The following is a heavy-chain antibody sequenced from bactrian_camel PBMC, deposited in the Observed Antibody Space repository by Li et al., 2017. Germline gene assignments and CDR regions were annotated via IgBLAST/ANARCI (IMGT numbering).Heavy chain of an antibody. V-gene: IGHV3-2*01. D-gene: IGHD5*01. J-gene: IGHJ4*01. Sequence: HVQLVESGGGLVQPGGSLKLSCAASGFAFSSYYMSWVRQAPGKGLEWVSTIYTDGSITYYADSVKGRFTISRDNARHRVLLQMNSLKSEDTALYYCASTLGWALSEYMNWGQGTQV. CDR2: IYTDGSIT. CDR1: GFAFSSYY. CDR3: ASTLGWALSEYMN.